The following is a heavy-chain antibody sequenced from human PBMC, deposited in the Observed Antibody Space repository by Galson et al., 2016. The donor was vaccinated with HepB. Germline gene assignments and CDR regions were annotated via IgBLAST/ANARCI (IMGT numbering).Heavy chain of an antibody. CDR3: ARNHFLVLPAADYYYGMDV. V-gene: IGHV4-39*01. J-gene: IGHJ6*02. D-gene: IGHD2-2*01. CDR1: GGSISSGAYY. CDR2: INYSGNT. Sequence: SETLSLTCTVSGGSISSGAYYWDWIRQSPEKGLEWIGTINYSGNTHYNPSLKSRVTISVDTSKNQFSLKLRSVTAADTAVYYCARNHFLVLPAADYYYGMDVWGQGTTVTVSS.